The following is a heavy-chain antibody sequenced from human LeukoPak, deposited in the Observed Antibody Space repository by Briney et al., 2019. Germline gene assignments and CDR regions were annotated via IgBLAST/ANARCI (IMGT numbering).Heavy chain of an antibody. CDR3: ARDLNWETY. V-gene: IGHV3-7*01. CDR2: IKPDGSQI. CDR1: GFTFSSYW. D-gene: IGHD1-1*01. Sequence: PGGSLRLSCAAFGFTFSSYWMTWVRQAPGKGLEWVANIKPDGSQIYYVDSVKGRFTISRDNAKNSLYLQMNSLRAEDTAVYYCARDLNWETYWGQGTLVTVSS. J-gene: IGHJ4*02.